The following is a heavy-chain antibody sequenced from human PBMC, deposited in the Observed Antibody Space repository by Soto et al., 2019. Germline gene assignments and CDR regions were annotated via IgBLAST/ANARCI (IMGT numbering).Heavy chain of an antibody. CDR3: ATGLTLPVRPSFDT. CDR1: GYTFTSHG. D-gene: IGHD2-21*02. V-gene: IGHV1-18*04. CDR2: ISAYNGDT. J-gene: IGHJ5*02. Sequence: QVQLVQSGGAVKKPGASVKVSCKTSGYTFTSHGISWVRWAPGRGLEWMGWISAYNGDTKYAQRVQDRVSMTTDTSTATAYIELRSLRFDDTAIYFCATGLTLPVRPSFDTWGQGTLLTVSS.